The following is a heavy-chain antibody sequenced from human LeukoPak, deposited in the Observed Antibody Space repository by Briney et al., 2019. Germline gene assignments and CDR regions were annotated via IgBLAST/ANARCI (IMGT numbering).Heavy chain of an antibody. CDR2: FDPEDGET. CDR1: GYTLTELS. D-gene: IGHD1-1*01. V-gene: IGHV1-24*01. Sequence: GASVKVSCKVSGYTLTELSMHWVRQAPGKGLEWMGGFDPEDGETIYAQKFQGRVTMTEDTSTDTAYMELSSLRSEDTAVYYCATVNRNWNDVRGFDYWGQGTLVTVSS. J-gene: IGHJ4*02. CDR3: ATVNRNWNDVRGFDY.